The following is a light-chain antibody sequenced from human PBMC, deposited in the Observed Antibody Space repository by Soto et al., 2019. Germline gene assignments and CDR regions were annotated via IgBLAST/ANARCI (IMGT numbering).Light chain of an antibody. CDR1: QSVSSN. Sequence: EIVMTQSPATLSVSPGERATLSCRASQSVSSNLAWYQQKPGQAPRLLIYGASTRATGIPARFSGSGSGTEFTLTISSLRPEDFATYYCQQLNSYPHTFGQGTKLEIK. V-gene: IGKV3-15*01. CDR3: QQLNSYPHT. J-gene: IGKJ2*01. CDR2: GAS.